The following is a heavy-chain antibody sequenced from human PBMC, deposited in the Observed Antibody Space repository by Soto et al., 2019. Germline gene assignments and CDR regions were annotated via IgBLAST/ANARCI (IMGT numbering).Heavy chain of an antibody. Sequence: EVQLLESGGGLVQPGGSLRLSCAASGFTFSSYAMSWVRQAPGKGLEWVSAISGSGGSTYYADSVKGRFTISRDNSKNTLYLQMNSLRAEDTAVYYRAKDFQDCSGGSCYSSTAFDIWGQGTMVTVSS. D-gene: IGHD2-15*01. CDR2: ISGSGGST. CDR3: AKDFQDCSGGSCYSSTAFDI. CDR1: GFTFSSYA. V-gene: IGHV3-23*01. J-gene: IGHJ3*02.